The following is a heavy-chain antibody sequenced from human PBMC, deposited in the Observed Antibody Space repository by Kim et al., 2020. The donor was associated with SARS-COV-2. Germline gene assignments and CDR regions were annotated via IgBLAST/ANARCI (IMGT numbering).Heavy chain of an antibody. J-gene: IGHJ2*01. CDR1: GGSFSGYY. Sequence: SETLSLTCAVYGGSFSGYYWSWIRQPPGNGLEWIGEINHSGSTNYNPSLKSRVTISVDTSKNQFSLKLSSVTAADTAVYYCARRYCSSTSCYTRGWYFDLWGRGTLVTVSS. D-gene: IGHD2-2*02. CDR2: INHSGST. CDR3: ARRYCSSTSCYTRGWYFDL. V-gene: IGHV4-34*01.